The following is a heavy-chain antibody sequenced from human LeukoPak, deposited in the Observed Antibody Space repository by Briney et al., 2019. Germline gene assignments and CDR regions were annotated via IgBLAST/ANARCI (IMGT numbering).Heavy chain of an antibody. CDR1: GGSINYYY. J-gene: IGHJ4*02. D-gene: IGHD1-26*01. CDR3: AKDGKGYYFDY. V-gene: IGHV4-59*01. CDR2: IYYNGNT. Sequence: SETLSLTCTVSGGSINYYYWSWIRQPPGKGLEWIGYIYYNGNTNYNPSLKSRVSISVDTSKNQFSLKLTSVTAADTAVYYCAKDGKGYYFDYWGRGTLVTVSS.